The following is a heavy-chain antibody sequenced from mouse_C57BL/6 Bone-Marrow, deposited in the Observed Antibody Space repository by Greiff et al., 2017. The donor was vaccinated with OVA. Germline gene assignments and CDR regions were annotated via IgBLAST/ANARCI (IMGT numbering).Heavy chain of an antibody. CDR3: ARWGLRFAY. D-gene: IGHD2-13*01. CDR2: IFPGSGST. Sequence: QVQLQQPGAELVKPGASVKLSCKASGYTFTSYWMHWVKQRPGQGLEWIGEIFPGSGSTYYNEKFKGKATLTVDTSSSTAYMQLSSLTSEDSAVYFCARWGLRFAYWGQGTLVTVSA. J-gene: IGHJ3*01. V-gene: IGHV1-56*01. CDR1: GYTFTSYW.